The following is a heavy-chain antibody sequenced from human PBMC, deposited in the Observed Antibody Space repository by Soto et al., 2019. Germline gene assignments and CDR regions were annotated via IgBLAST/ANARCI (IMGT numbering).Heavy chain of an antibody. CDR1: GFSLRSTRMA. Sequence: QITLKESGPTLGKPTQTLTLTCTFSGFSLRSTRMAVGWIRQPPGKGLEWLALIYWDDDKRYSPFLKSRLTITKDTSKNQVVLTMSNMDPVDTARYYCAHIVVAGLGYYFDYWGQGTLVTVSS. V-gene: IGHV2-5*02. D-gene: IGHD6-19*01. CDR3: AHIVVAGLGYYFDY. CDR2: IYWDDDK. J-gene: IGHJ4*02.